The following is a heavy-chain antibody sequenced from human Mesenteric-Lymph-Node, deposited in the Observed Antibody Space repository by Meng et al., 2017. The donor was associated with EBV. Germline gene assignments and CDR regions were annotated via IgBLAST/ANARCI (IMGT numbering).Heavy chain of an antibody. D-gene: IGHD4-17*01. CDR3: VKRKDYGDYILDY. CDR1: GFIFSNYS. J-gene: IGHJ4*02. CDR2: ISGSGVNT. Sequence: EGQLSEAGGGPVKPGGSLRLSWEASGFIFSNYSMNWVRQAPGKGLEWVSEISGSGVNTYYADSVKGRFTISRDNSKNTLYLQMSSLGAEDTAVYYCVKRKDYGDYILDYWGQGTLVTVSS. V-gene: IGHV3-23*01.